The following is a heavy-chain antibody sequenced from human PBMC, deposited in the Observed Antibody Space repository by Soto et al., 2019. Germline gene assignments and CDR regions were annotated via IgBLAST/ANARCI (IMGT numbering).Heavy chain of an antibody. CDR1: GFTFSSYA. J-gene: IGHJ6*02. D-gene: IGHD4-17*01. CDR2: ISGSGGST. V-gene: IGHV3-23*01. CDR3: AKDRQAGDYDWINYYYGMDV. Sequence: GGSLRLSCAASGFTFSSYAMSWVRQAPGKGLEWVSAISGSGGSTYYADSVKGRFTISRDNSKNTLYLQMNSLRAEDTAVYYCAKDRQAGDYDWINYYYGMDVWGQGTTVTVS.